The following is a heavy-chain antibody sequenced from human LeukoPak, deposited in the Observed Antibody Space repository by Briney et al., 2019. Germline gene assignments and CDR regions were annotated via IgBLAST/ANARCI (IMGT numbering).Heavy chain of an antibody. CDR3: ARAPPHLIVVVPFDY. D-gene: IGHD3-22*01. J-gene: IGHJ4*02. Sequence: ASVKVSCKASGYTFTGYYVHWVRQAPGQGLEWVGWINPNSGGTNYAQKFQGRVTMTRDTPISTAYMELSRLRSDDTAVYYCARAPPHLIVVVPFDYWGQGTLVTVSS. V-gene: IGHV1-2*02. CDR1: GYTFTGYY. CDR2: INPNSGGT.